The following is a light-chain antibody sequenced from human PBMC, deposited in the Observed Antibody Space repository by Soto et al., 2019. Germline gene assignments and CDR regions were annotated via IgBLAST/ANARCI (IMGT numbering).Light chain of an antibody. V-gene: IGLV2-14*01. J-gene: IGLJ1*01. CDR3: SSYTSSSTYV. CDR2: EVS. CDR1: SSDVGGYNY. Sequence: QSVLTQPASVSGSPGQSITISCTGTSSDVGGYNYVSWSQQHPGKAPQLMTYEVSKRPSGVSNRFSGSKSGNTASLTISGLQAEDEADYYCSSYTSSSTYVFGTGTKVTVL.